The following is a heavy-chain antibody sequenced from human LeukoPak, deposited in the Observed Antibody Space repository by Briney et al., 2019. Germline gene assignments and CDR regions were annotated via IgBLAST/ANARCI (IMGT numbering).Heavy chain of an antibody. CDR3: ARAPRGYYYDLTGGY. Sequence: GASVKVSCKASGYIFTFYGITWVRQAPAQGLEWMGWVSGNNGNTKYAQNVQGRVTMTTDTSTSTAYMELRSLRSDDTAVYYCARAPRGYYYDLTGGYWGQGTLVTVSS. CDR1: GYIFTFYG. V-gene: IGHV1-18*01. J-gene: IGHJ4*02. CDR2: VSGNNGNT. D-gene: IGHD3-22*01.